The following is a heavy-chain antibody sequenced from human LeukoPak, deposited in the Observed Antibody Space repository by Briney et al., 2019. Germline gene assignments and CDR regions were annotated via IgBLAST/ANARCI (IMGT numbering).Heavy chain of an antibody. CDR1: GLTFSSYA. D-gene: IGHD6-19*01. CDR2: ILYDGSNK. V-gene: IGHV3-33*01. J-gene: IGHJ4*02. Sequence: PGGSLRLSCAASGLTFSSYAMHWVRQAPGKGLEWVAVILYDGSNKYYADSVKGRFTISRDNSKNTLYLQMNSLRAEDTAVYYCARSRASSGLLGYWGQGTLVTVSS. CDR3: ARSRASSGLLGY.